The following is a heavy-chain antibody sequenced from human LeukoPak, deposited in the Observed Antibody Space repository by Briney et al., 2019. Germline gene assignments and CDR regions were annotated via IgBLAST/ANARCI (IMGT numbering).Heavy chain of an antibody. CDR3: ARGSGSYSYSYMDV. D-gene: IGHD1-26*01. CDR2: IYTSGNT. V-gene: IGHV4-4*07. Sequence: SETLSLTCTVSGGSISSYSWSWIRQPAGKGLEWIGRIYTSGNTNYNPSLKGRITMSIDTSKNQFSLRLSSVTAADTAVYYCARGSGSYSYSYMDVWGQGTTVTVSS. J-gene: IGHJ6*03. CDR1: GGSISSYS.